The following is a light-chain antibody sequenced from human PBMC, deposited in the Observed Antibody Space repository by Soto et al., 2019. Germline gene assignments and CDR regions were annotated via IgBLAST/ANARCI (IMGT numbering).Light chain of an antibody. CDR3: QQYNTYLTWT. CDR2: DAS. J-gene: IGKJ1*01. Sequence: TQMTQSPSTLSASVGDRVTITCRASQSVSMWLAWYQQKPGKAPRLLIYDASKLESGVPSRFSGSGSRTEFTLTITSLQPEDAATYYCQQYNTYLTWTFGQGTKVDNK. V-gene: IGKV1-5*01. CDR1: QSVSMW.